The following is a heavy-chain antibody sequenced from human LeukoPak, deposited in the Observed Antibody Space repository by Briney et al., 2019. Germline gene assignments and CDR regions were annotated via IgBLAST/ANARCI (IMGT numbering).Heavy chain of an antibody. Sequence: PGGSLRLSCAASGFTFSNAWMSWVRQPPGKGLEWIGEIYHTGGTNYNASLKSRVTISVDKSKNQFSLKLSSVTAADTAVYYCAGNGGWYTDSWGRGTLVIVSS. CDR1: GFTFSNAW. CDR3: AGNGGWYTDS. J-gene: IGHJ5*01. D-gene: IGHD6-19*01. V-gene: IGHV4-4*02. CDR2: IYHTGGT.